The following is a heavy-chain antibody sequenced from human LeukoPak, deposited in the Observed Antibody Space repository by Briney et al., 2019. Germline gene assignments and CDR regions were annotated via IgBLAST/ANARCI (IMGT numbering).Heavy chain of an antibody. CDR1: GYTFTNYH. CDR3: ARDGSRDGYNCVY. D-gene: IGHD5-24*01. CDR2: ASTNDGNT. V-gene: IGHV1-18*01. J-gene: IGHJ4*02. Sequence: ASVKVSCKASGYTFTNYHIAWVRQAPGQGLEWMGWASTNDGNTVYAQRLQGRVTMTTDTSTSVAYMELRSLTSDDTAVYYCARDGSRDGYNCVYWGQGTLVTVSS.